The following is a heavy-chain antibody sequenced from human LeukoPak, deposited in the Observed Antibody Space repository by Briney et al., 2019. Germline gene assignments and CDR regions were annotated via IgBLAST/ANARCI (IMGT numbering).Heavy chain of an antibody. CDR2: IYSGGST. D-gene: IGHD3-22*01. J-gene: IGHJ3*02. CDR3: ARDMDYYDSSGWNAFDT. Sequence: PGGSLRLSCAASGFTVSSNYMSWVRQAPGKGLEWVPVIYSGGSTYYADSVKGRFTISRDNSKNTLYLQMNSLRAEDTAVYYCARDMDYYDSSGWNAFDTWGQGTMVTVSS. CDR1: GFTVSSNY. V-gene: IGHV3-66*01.